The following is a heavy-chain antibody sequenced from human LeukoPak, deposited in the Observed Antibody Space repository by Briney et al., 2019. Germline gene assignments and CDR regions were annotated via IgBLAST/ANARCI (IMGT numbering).Heavy chain of an antibody. Sequence: GASVKVSCKASGYTFTSYDINWVRQATGQGLEWMGWMNPNSGNTGYAQKFQGRVTMTRNTSISTAYMELSSLRSEDTAVYYCAVFRVLRHSHWFPSDTWFDPWGQGTLVTV. V-gene: IGHV1-8*01. D-gene: IGHD3-9*01. J-gene: IGHJ5*01. CDR2: MNPNSGNT. CDR1: GYTFTSYD. CDR3: AVFRVLRHSHWFPSDTWFDP.